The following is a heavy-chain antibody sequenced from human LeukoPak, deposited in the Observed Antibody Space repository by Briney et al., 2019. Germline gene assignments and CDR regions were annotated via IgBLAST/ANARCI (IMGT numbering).Heavy chain of an antibody. D-gene: IGHD5-24*01. J-gene: IGHJ3*02. Sequence: PSETLSLTCTVSGGSISSSSYYWGWIRQPPGKGLEWIGSIYYSGSTYYNPSLKSPVTISVDTSKNQFSLKLSSVTAADTAVYYCAKPSRGWLQFDAFDIWGQGTMVTVSS. V-gene: IGHV4-39*01. CDR3: AKPSRGWLQFDAFDI. CDR2: IYYSGST. CDR1: GGSISSSSYY.